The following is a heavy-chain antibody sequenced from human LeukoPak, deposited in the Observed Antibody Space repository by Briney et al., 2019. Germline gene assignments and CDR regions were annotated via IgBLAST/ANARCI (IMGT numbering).Heavy chain of an antibody. CDR3: ARDGGGYCSSTSCYLRWFDP. CDR1: GGTFSSYG. J-gene: IGHJ5*02. V-gene: IGHV1-18*01. D-gene: IGHD2-2*01. CDR2: ISAYNGNT. Sequence: ASVKVSCKASGGTFSSYGISWVRQAPGQGLEWMGWISAYNGNTNYAQNLQDRVTMTTDTSTSTVYMELRSLRSDDTAVYYCARDGGGYCSSTSCYLRWFDPWGQGTLVTVSS.